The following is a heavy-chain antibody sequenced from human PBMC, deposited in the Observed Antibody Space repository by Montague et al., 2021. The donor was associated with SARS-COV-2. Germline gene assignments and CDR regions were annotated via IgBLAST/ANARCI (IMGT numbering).Heavy chain of an antibody. Sequence: SQRLSCAATGFAVNSNYMTWVRQAPGKGLEWVSVIYSGGTTYYANSVKDRFTISRDSSKNTVHLQMNSLRVDDTAVYYCARRLEERLPYYYYGLDVWGQGTTVTVSS. D-gene: IGHD1/OR15-1a*01. CDR1: GFAVNSNY. CDR3: ARRLEERLPYYYYGLDV. J-gene: IGHJ6*02. V-gene: IGHV3-66*01. CDR2: IYSGGTT.